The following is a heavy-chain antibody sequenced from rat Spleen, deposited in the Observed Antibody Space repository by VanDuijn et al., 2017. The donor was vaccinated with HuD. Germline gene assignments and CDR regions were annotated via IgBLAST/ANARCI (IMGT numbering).Heavy chain of an antibody. D-gene: IGHD1-11*01. V-gene: IGHV5-22*01. CDR1: GFTFNNYD. CDR3: ARHGGLRNWFAY. CDR2: ITYDGIST. Sequence: EVQLVESGGGLVQPGRSMKLSCAASGFTFNNYDMAWVRQAPTKGLEWVASITYDGISTYYRDFVKGRFTISRDNAKSTLYLQIDSLRSEDTATYYCARHGGLRNWFAYWGQGTLVTVSS. J-gene: IGHJ3*01.